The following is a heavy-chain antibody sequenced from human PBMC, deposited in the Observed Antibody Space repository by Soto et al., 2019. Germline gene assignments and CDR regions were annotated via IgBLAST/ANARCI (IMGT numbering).Heavy chain of an antibody. D-gene: IGHD2-15*01. J-gene: IGHJ4*02. Sequence: ASETLSLTCTVSGGSISSGGYYWSWIRQHPGKGLEWIGYIYYSGSTYYNPSPKSRVTISVDTSKNQFSLKLSSVTAADTAVYYCARNTPAISISDHWGQGTLVTVSS. CDR1: GGSISSGGYY. CDR2: IYYSGST. CDR3: ARNTPAISISDH. V-gene: IGHV4-31*03.